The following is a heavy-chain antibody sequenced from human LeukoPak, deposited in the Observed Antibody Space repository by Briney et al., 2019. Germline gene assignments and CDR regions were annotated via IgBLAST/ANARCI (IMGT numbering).Heavy chain of an antibody. CDR1: GYTFTSYG. J-gene: IGHJ3*02. CDR3: ARDDQRITYAFDI. CDR2: ISAYNGNT. D-gene: IGHD3-10*01. Sequence: HRASVKVSCKASGYTFTSYGISWVRQAPGQGLEWMGWISAYNGNTNYAQKLQGRVTMTTDTSTSTAYMELRSLRSDDTAVYYCARDDQRITYAFDIWGQGTMVTVSS. V-gene: IGHV1-18*01.